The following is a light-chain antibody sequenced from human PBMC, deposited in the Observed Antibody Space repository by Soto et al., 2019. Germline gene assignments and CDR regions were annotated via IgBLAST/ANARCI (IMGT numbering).Light chain of an antibody. V-gene: IGKV1-13*02. J-gene: IGKJ4*01. CDR2: DVS. Sequence: AIQLTQSPSSLSASVGDRVTITCRASQGISSALAWYQQKPGKSPNLLIYDVSSLESGVPSRFSGSGSGTDFTLTISSLQPEDFAPYYCQQFNTYPALTCGGGTKVEIK. CDR1: QGISSA. CDR3: QQFNTYPALT.